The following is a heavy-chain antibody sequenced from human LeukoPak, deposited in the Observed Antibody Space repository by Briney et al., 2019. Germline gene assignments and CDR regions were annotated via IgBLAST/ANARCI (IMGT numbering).Heavy chain of an antibody. J-gene: IGHJ4*02. D-gene: IGHD3-10*01. CDR1: GDTVSSNSAA. Sequence: SQTLSLTCAISGDTVSSNSAAWHWIRQSPSRGLEWLGRTYYRSKWYNDYAVSVKSRISINPDTSRNQFALQLNSVTPEDTAVYYCATRTYGSGHYWGQGTLVTVSS. V-gene: IGHV6-1*01. CDR2: TYYRSKWYN. CDR3: ATRTYGSGHY.